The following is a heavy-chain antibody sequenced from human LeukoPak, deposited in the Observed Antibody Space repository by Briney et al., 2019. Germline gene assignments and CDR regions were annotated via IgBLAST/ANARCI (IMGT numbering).Heavy chain of an antibody. CDR2: ISPYNGDT. Sequence: ASVKVSCKASGYKFTDFSISWVRQAPGQGLEWVGWISPYNGDTRSAQRLQGRLTLTTDTSTNTVYFDLTSLRPDDTAIYFCVREWGCDSSAKYVKEDYWGQGTLVTVSS. J-gene: IGHJ4*02. CDR3: VREWGCDSSAKYVKEDY. CDR1: GYKFTDFS. V-gene: IGHV1-18*01. D-gene: IGHD4/OR15-4a*01.